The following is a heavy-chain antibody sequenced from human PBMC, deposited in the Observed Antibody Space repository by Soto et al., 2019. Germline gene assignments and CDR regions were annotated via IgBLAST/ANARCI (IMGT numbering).Heavy chain of an antibody. CDR2: ISAYNGNT. CDR1: GYTITSYG. D-gene: IGHD2-2*01. CDR3: ARLAIDIVVVPAATEGNYGMDV. Sequence: GVSVKVSCKACGYTITSYGISWVRQATGQGLEWMGWISAYNGNTNYAQKLQGRVTMTTDTSTSTAYMELRSLRSDDTAVYYCARLAIDIVVVPAATEGNYGMDVWGQGSTVTVSS. V-gene: IGHV1-18*04. J-gene: IGHJ6*02.